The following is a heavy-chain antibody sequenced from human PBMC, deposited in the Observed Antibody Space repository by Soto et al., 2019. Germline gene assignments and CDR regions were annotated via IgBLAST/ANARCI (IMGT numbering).Heavy chain of an antibody. Sequence: QVQLVQSGAEVKKPGASVKVSCKASGYSFSDYDINWVRQATGQGPEWMGWMNPNSGNTGYAQKFQGRVTMTRNTSINTAYLELSSLVSEDTAVYYCARDNRYNWNDEGWFDPWGQGTLVTVSS. CDR1: GYSFSDYD. CDR2: MNPNSGNT. V-gene: IGHV1-8*01. D-gene: IGHD1-20*01. CDR3: ARDNRYNWNDEGWFDP. J-gene: IGHJ5*02.